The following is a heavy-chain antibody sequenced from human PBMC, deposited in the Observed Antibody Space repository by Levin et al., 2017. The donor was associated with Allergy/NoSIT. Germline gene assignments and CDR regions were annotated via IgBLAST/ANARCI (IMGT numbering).Heavy chain of an antibody. Sequence: SQTLSLTCTVSGGSISSYYWSWIRQPPGKGLEWIGYIYYSGSTNYNPSLKSRVTISVDTSKNQFSLKLSSVTAADTAVYYCARGPIAVAGIGTDYFDYWGQGTLVTVSS. D-gene: IGHD6-19*01. J-gene: IGHJ4*02. CDR2: IYYSGST. CDR1: GGSISSYY. CDR3: ARGPIAVAGIGTDYFDY. V-gene: IGHV4-59*01.